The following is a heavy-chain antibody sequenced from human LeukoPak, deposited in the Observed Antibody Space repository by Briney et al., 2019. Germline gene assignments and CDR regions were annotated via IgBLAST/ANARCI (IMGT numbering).Heavy chain of an antibody. CDR1: GGSFSGYY. CDR3: GSRRTAMFGVIKGPIDY. D-gene: IGHD3-3*01. J-gene: IGHJ4*02. CDR2: INHSGST. V-gene: IGHV4-34*01. Sequence: SETLSLTCAVSGGSFSGYYWSWIRQPPGKGLEWIGEINHSGSTNYNPSLKSRVTISVDTSKNQFSLKLSSVTAADTAVYYCGSRRTAMFGVIKGPIDYWGQGTLVTVSS.